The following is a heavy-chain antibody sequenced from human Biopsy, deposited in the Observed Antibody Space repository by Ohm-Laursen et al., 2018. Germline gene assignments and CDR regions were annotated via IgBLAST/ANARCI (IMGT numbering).Heavy chain of an antibody. CDR1: GFTVSSNY. V-gene: IGHV3-53*01. CDR3: ARDLYDFCGGCPFDP. J-gene: IGHJ5*02. D-gene: IGHD3-3*01. Sequence: SLRLSCAASGFTVSSNYMNWVRQAPGKGLECVSVINGSGGSTYYADPVKGRFTISRDNSKNTLYLQMNSLRAEDTAMYYCARDLYDFCGGCPFDPWGQGTLVTVSP. CDR2: INGSGGST.